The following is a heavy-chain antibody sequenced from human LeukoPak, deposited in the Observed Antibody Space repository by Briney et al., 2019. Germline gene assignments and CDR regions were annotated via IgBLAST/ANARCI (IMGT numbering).Heavy chain of an antibody. CDR1: GGSISSYY. D-gene: IGHD3-22*01. CDR2: IYYSGST. CDR3: ARTDFFSDSSGSRYDAFDI. V-gene: IGHV4-59*01. J-gene: IGHJ3*02. Sequence: TSETLSLTCTVSGGSISSYYRSWIRQPPGKGLEWIGYIYYSGSTNYNPFLKSRVTTSLDTSKNQFSLKLSSVTAADTAVYYFARTDFFSDSSGSRYDAFDIWGQGTMVTVSS.